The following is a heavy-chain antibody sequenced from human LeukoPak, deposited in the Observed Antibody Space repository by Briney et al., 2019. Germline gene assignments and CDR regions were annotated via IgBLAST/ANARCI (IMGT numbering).Heavy chain of an antibody. CDR2: ISGSGGST. CDR1: GFTFSSYA. J-gene: IGHJ6*02. V-gene: IGHV3-23*01. CDR3: ARDRHYSSSWIYYYYGMDV. Sequence: GGSLRLSCAASGFTFSSYAMSWVRQTPGKGLEWVSAISGSGGSTYYADSVKGRFTISRDNSKNTLFLQMNSLRAEDTAVYYCARDRHYSSSWIYYYYGMDVWGQGTTVTVSS. D-gene: IGHD6-13*01.